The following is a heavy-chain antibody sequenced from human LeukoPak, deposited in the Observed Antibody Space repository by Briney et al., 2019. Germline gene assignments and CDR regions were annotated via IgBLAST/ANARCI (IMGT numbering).Heavy chain of an antibody. CDR1: GFIFSNYG. CDR2: IRSDGSDI. CDR3: ASLGGPMGSDDAFDI. Sequence: GGSLRLSCAASGFIFSNYGMHWVRQAPGKGLEWVAFIRSDGSDIYYAESVKGRFTISRDNSKNTVYLQMNSLRAEDTAMYYCASLGGPMGSDDAFDIWGRGTMVTVSA. V-gene: IGHV3-30*02. J-gene: IGHJ3*02. D-gene: IGHD1-26*01.